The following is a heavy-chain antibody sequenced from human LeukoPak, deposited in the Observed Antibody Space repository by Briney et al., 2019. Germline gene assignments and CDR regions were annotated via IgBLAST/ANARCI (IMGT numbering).Heavy chain of an antibody. CDR3: ARDAVRLRYFDWLAAFDP. V-gene: IGHV3-7*01. CDR1: GFTFSTYS. D-gene: IGHD3-9*01. Sequence: PGGSLRLSCATSGFTFSTYSMNWVRQAPGKGLEWVANIKQDGSEKYYVDSVKGRFTISRDNSKNTLYLQMNSLRAEDTAVYYCARDAVRLRYFDWLAAFDPWGQGTLVTVSS. CDR2: IKQDGSEK. J-gene: IGHJ5*02.